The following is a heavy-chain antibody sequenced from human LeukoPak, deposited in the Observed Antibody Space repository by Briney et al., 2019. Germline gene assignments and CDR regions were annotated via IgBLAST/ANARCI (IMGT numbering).Heavy chain of an antibody. Sequence: GASVKVSCKASGGTFSSYTISRVRQTPGQGLEWMGRIIPILGIANYAQKFQGRVTITADKSTSTAYMELSSLRSEDTAVYYCAGTTVTTWYWFDPWGQGTLVTVS. J-gene: IGHJ5*02. CDR3: AGTTVTTWYWFDP. CDR2: IIPILGIA. V-gene: IGHV1-69*02. CDR1: GGTFSSYT. D-gene: IGHD4-11*01.